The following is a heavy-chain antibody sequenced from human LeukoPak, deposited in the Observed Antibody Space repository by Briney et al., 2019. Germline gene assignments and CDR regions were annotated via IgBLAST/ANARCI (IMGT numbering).Heavy chain of an antibody. CDR1: GGSISSHY. D-gene: IGHD3-10*01. CDR3: ARAGGRGRNWFDP. CDR2: IYYSGST. Sequence: PSETLSLTRTVSGGSISSHYWSWIRQPPGKGLEWIGYIYYSGSTNYNPSLKSRVTISVDTSKNQFSLKLSSVTAADTAVYYCARAGGRGRNWFDPWGRGTLVTVSS. V-gene: IGHV4-59*11. J-gene: IGHJ5*02.